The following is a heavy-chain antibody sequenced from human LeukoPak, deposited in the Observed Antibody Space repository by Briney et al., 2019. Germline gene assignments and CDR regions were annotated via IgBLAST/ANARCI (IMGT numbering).Heavy chain of an antibody. Sequence: PSETLSLTCAVCGGSFSGYYWRWIRQPPGKGLEWIGEINHSGSTNYNPSLKSRVTISVDTSKNQFSLKLSSVTAADTAVYYCARAVTTGAYYYGMDVWGQGTTVTVSS. CDR2: INHSGST. J-gene: IGHJ6*02. CDR1: GGSFSGYY. V-gene: IGHV4-34*01. D-gene: IGHD4-11*01. CDR3: ARAVTTGAYYYGMDV.